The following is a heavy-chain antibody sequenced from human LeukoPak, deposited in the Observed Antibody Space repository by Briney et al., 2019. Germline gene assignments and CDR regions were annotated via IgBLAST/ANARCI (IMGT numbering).Heavy chain of an antibody. D-gene: IGHD3-9*01. J-gene: IGHJ4*02. V-gene: IGHV4-39*07. Sequence: SETLSLTCTVAGSSISSSSYYWGWIRQPPGKGLEWIGSVYYRGSTNYNPSLQSRLTISVDTSRNQFSLRLISVTAADTAVYFCARGEDFERYYLAYWGQGTLVTVSS. CDR1: GSSISSSSYY. CDR3: ARGEDFERYYLAY. CDR2: VYYRGST.